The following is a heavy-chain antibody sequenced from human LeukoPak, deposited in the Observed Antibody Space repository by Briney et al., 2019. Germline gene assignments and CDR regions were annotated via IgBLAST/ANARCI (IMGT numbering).Heavy chain of an antibody. Sequence: GESLKISCKGSGYSFTSYWIGWVRQMPGKGLEWMGIIYPGDSDTRYSPSFQGQVTISADKSISTAYLQWSSLKASDAAMYYCARSLYGSGSYSSGHGGWFDPWGQGTLVTVSS. D-gene: IGHD3-10*01. CDR2: IYPGDSDT. V-gene: IGHV5-51*01. J-gene: IGHJ5*02. CDR1: GYSFTSYW. CDR3: ARSLYGSGSYSSGHGGWFDP.